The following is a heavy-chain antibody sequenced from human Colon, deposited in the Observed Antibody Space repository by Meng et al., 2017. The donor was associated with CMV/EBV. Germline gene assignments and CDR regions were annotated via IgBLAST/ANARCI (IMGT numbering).Heavy chain of an antibody. Sequence: GESLKISCAGSGFTFNNYWMTWVRQAPGKGLEWVANIKQDGSEKYYVDSVKGRFTISRDNAKNSLYLQMNSLRAEDTAVYYCHAAAILAFDIWGQGTMVTVSS. CDR1: GFTFNNYW. CDR2: IKQDGSEK. V-gene: IGHV3-7*01. D-gene: IGHD2-2*02. CDR3: HAAAILAFDI. J-gene: IGHJ3*02.